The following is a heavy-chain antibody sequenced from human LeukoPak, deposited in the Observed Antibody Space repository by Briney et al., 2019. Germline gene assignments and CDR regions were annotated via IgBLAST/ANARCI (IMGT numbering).Heavy chain of an antibody. CDR2: IWYDGSNK. J-gene: IGHJ4*02. D-gene: IGHD5/OR15-5a*01. CDR3: ARGGVSSQGFDY. V-gene: IGHV3-33*01. Sequence: PGGSLRLSCAASGFSFSNFGMQWVRQAPGMGLEWVAGIWYDGSNKYYADSVKGRFTISRDNANNSLYLQMNSLRAEDTAVYYCARGGVSSQGFDYWGQGTLVTVSS. CDR1: GFSFSNFG.